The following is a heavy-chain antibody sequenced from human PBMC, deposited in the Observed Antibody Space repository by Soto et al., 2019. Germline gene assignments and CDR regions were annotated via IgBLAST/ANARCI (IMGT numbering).Heavy chain of an antibody. J-gene: IGHJ5*01. D-gene: IGHD3-22*01. V-gene: IGHV1-18*04. CDR1: GYTFTSYG. CDR3: ARDGTQEYYDSSGYSDS. Sequence: ASVKVSCKASGYTFTSYGISWVRQAPGQGREWMGWISAYNGNTNYAQKLQGRVTMTTDTSTSTAYMELRRLRSDDTAVDYCARDGTQEYYDSSGYSDSCGQGSVVTVYS. CDR2: ISAYNGNT.